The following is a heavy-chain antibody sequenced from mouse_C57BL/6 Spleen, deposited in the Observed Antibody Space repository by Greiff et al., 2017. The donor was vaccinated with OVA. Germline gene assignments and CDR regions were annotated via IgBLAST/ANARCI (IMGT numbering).Heavy chain of an antibody. CDR1: GFTFSSYA. CDR3: ARDTRLRGLDY. V-gene: IGHV5-4*01. J-gene: IGHJ2*01. Sequence: EVMLVESGGGLVKPGGSLKLSCAASGFTFSSYAMSWVRQTPEKRLEWVGTISDGGSYTYYPDNVKGRFTISRDNAKNNMYLQMSHLKSEDAAMYCCARDTRLRGLDYWGQGTTVTVSS. CDR2: ISDGGSYT. D-gene: IGHD1-1*01.